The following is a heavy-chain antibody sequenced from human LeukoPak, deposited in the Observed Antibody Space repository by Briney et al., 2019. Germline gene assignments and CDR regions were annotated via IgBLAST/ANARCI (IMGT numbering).Heavy chain of an antibody. CDR3: ARGSRVVSHYYYGMDV. CDR2: IYYSGST. D-gene: IGHD2-15*01. CDR1: GGSISSSGYY. J-gene: IGHJ6*02. V-gene: IGHV4-39*07. Sequence: PSETLSLTCAVSGGSISSSGYYWGWIRQPPGKGLEFIRSIYYSGSTYYNPSLKSRVTISVDTSKNQFSLKLSSVTAADTAAYYCARGSRVVSHYYYGMDVWGQGTTVTVSS.